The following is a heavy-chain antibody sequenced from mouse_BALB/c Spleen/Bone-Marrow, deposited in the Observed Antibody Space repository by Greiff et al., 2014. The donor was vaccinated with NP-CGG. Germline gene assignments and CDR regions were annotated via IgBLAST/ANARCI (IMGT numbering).Heavy chain of an antibody. V-gene: IGHV14-3*02. CDR3: APYYYGSSQFAY. Sequence: LVESGAELVKLGASVKLSCTASGFNIKDTYMHWVKQRPEQGLEWIGRIDPANGNTKYDPKFQGKATITADTSSNTAYLQLSSLTSEDTAVYYCAPYYYGSSQFAYWGQGTLVTVSA. J-gene: IGHJ3*01. CDR2: IDPANGNT. D-gene: IGHD1-1*01. CDR1: GFNIKDTY.